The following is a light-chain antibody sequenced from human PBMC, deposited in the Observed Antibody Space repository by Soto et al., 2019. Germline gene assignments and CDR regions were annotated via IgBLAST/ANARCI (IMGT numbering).Light chain of an antibody. CDR2: AAS. V-gene: IGKV3-15*01. Sequence: TQSAGTVSLSPGERATLSCRASQGIGDTLAWYQHKPGQTPRLLIYAASTRATGIPARFSGSGSGTEFTLTISTLQSEDFAVYYCQQYNNLPLWTSGQGTKVAIK. CDR1: QGIGDT. J-gene: IGKJ1*01. CDR3: QQYNNLPLWT.